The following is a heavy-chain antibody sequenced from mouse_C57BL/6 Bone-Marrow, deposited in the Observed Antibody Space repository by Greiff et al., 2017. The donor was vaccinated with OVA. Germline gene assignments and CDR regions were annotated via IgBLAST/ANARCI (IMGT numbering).Heavy chain of an antibody. CDR2: INPYNGGT. D-gene: IGHD1-1*01. CDR3: AREITTVERYFDV. Sequence: EVQLQQSGPVLVKPGASVKMSCKASGYTFTDYYMNWVKQSHGKSLEWIGVINPYNGGTSYNQKFKGKATLTVDKSSSTAYMELNSLTSEDSAVYYCAREITTVERYFDVWGTGTTVTVSS. J-gene: IGHJ1*03. V-gene: IGHV1-19*01. CDR1: GYTFTDYY.